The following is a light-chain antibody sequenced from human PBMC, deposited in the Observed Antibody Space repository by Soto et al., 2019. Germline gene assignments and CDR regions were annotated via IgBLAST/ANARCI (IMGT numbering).Light chain of an antibody. CDR3: QQYNNWPRT. V-gene: IGKV3-15*01. CDR1: QTVSNN. Sequence: EVVMTQSPATLSVSPGERATLSCRASQTVSNNLAWYQHKPGQAPRLLIYAASTRATGFPARFSGSGSGTEFSLTISSLQSEDFAVYYCQQYNNWPRTFGQGTKLELK. CDR2: AAS. J-gene: IGKJ2*01.